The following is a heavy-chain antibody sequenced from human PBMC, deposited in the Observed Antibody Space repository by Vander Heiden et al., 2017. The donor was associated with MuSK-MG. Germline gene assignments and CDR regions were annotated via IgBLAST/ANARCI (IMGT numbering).Heavy chain of an antibody. CDR1: GFTFSSYA. Sequence: EAQLLESGGGLVQPGGSLRLACAASGFTFSSYAMGWGRQAPGKGLEWVSAISGSGGSTYYADSVKGRFTISRDNSKNTLYLQMNSLRAEDTAVYYCAGWQQLVLVDYWGQGTLVTVSS. CDR2: ISGSGGST. D-gene: IGHD6-13*01. J-gene: IGHJ4*02. V-gene: IGHV3-23*01. CDR3: AGWQQLVLVDY.